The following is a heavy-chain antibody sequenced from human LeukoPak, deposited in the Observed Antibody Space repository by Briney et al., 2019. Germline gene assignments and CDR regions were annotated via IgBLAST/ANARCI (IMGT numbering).Heavy chain of an antibody. CDR1: GGSISSSSYY. V-gene: IGHV4-39*07. J-gene: IGHJ4*02. D-gene: IGHD3-22*01. Sequence: SETLSLTCTVSGGSISSSSYYWGWIRQPPGKGLEWIGSIYYSGSTYYNPSLKSRVTISVDTSKNQFSLKLSSATAADTAVYYCAREGTYYYDSSGYYPFDYWGQGTLATVSS. CDR2: IYYSGST. CDR3: AREGTYYYDSSGYYPFDY.